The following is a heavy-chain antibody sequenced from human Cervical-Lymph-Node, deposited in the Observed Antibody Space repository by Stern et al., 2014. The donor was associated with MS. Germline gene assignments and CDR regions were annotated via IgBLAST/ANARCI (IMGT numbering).Heavy chain of an antibody. V-gene: IGHV1-18*01. CDR2: ISGYNGDN. J-gene: IGHJ6*02. CDR3: ARGPYCSSTSCYSNGYYFYGLDV. Sequence: VQLVESGAEVRKPGASVKVSCRASGYTFSSFGISWVRRAPGQGLEWMGWISGYNGDNKYPQKFQGRFILTTDTSTSTAYMDLTSLRSDDTAMYYCARGPYCSSTSCYSNGYYFYGLDVWGQGTTVTVSS. D-gene: IGHD2-2*02. CDR1: GYTFSSFG.